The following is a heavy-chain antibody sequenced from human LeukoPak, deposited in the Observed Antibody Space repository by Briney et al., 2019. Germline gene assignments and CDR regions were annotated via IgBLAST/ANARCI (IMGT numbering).Heavy chain of an antibody. CDR2: IIPILGIA. V-gene: IGHV1-69*04. CDR3: ARGEPTYHDNWLDP. J-gene: IGHJ5*02. Sequence: GASVKVSCKASGGTFSSYAISWVRQAPGQGLEWMGRIIPILGIANYAQKFQGRVTITADKSTSTAYMELSSLRSEDTAVYYCARGEPTYHDNWLDPWGQGTLVTVSS. D-gene: IGHD1-14*01. CDR1: GGTFSSYA.